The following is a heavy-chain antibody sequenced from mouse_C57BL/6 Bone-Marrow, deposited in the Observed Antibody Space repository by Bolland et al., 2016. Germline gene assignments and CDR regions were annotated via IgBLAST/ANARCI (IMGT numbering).Heavy chain of an antibody. CDR2: INSDGGST. Sequence: INSDGGSTYYPDTMERRFIISRDNTKKTLYLQMSSLRSEDTALYYCARHPPHYFDYWGQGTT. J-gene: IGHJ2*01. V-gene: IGHV5-2*01. CDR3: ARHPPHYFDY.